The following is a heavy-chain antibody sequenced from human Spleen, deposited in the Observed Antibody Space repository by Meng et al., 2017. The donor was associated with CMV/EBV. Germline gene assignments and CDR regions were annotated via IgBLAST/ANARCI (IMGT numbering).Heavy chain of an antibody. D-gene: IGHD6-13*01. CDR3: AIQTVSGAGRYYFDY. Sequence: SGFSVSSSYMSWVRQARGKGLEWVSVIYSGRSPHYTDSVKGRFTISRDNSKHTLYLQMNSLRAEDTDVYYCAIQTVSGAGRYYFDYWGQGTLVTVSS. V-gene: IGHV3-66*02. CDR1: GFSVSSSY. J-gene: IGHJ4*02. CDR2: IYSGRSP.